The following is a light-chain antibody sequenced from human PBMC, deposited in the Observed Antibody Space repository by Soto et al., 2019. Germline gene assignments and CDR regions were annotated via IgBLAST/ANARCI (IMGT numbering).Light chain of an antibody. J-gene: IGKJ1*01. Sequence: DIQMTQSPSALSSSVGDRVTISCRSSQHIATYLNWYHHQPGKAPKLLVDAASTLQGRVPPRLSGSRSGTDFCLTISSLQHDDVATYYCQQSSTIPLTFGQGTKVDLK. CDR1: QHIATY. V-gene: IGKV1-39*01. CDR2: AAS. CDR3: QQSSTIPLT.